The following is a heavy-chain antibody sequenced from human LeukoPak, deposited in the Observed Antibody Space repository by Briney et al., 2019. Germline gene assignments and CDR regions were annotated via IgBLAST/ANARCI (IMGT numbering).Heavy chain of an antibody. J-gene: IGHJ4*02. V-gene: IGHV3-30-3*01. CDR1: GFTFSSYA. Sequence: GGSLRLSCAASGFTFSSYAMHWVRQAPGKGLEWVAVISYDGSNKYYADSVKGRFTISRDNSKNTLYLQMNSLRAEDTAVYYCAIGPRGDGYNRYFDYWGQGTLVTVSS. CDR2: ISYDGSNK. CDR3: AIGPRGDGYNRYFDY. D-gene: IGHD5-24*01.